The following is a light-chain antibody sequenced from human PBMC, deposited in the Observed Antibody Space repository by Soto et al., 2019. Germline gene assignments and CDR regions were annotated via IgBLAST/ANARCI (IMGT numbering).Light chain of an antibody. CDR1: QSVSTNY. J-gene: IGKJ2*03. V-gene: IGKV3-20*01. CDR3: QQYGHYNPLRYS. Sequence: EIVLTQSPGTLSLSPGDRVTLSCRASQSVSTNYFSWYQQKPGQAPRLLIYATSSRAVGIPDRFSGSGSGTDFTLTISRLEPEDFAMYYVQQYGHYNPLRYSFGQGTRLEI. CDR2: ATS.